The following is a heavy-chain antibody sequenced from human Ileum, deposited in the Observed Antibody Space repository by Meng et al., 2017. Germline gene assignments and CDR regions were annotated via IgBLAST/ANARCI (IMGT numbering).Heavy chain of an antibody. CDR1: GDSVSTNSGG. J-gene: IGHJ4*02. Sequence: QVQLQQSGPGLGKPSPTLSLTCGIYGDSVSTNSGGWNWIRPSPSRGLEWLGRTYYRSKWFTDYAVSVKSRITINPDTSTNQFSLQMNSVTAEDTEVYYCARSGSGWSFDYWGQGTLVTVSS. D-gene: IGHD6-19*01. V-gene: IGHV6-1*01. CDR2: TYYRSKWFT. CDR3: ARSGSGWSFDY.